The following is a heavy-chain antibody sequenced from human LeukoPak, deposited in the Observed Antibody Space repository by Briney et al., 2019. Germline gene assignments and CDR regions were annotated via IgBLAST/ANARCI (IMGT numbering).Heavy chain of an antibody. V-gene: IGHV3-7*01. CDR3: ARGGGSYLFDY. CDR2: IKQDGSEK. J-gene: IGHJ4*02. Sequence: GGSLRLSCAASGFTFSSYWMSWVRQAPGKELEWVANIKQDGSEKYYVDSVKGRFTISRDNAKNSLYLQMNSLRAEDTAVYYCARGGGSYLFDYWGQGTLVTVSS. CDR1: GFTFSSYW. D-gene: IGHD1-26*01.